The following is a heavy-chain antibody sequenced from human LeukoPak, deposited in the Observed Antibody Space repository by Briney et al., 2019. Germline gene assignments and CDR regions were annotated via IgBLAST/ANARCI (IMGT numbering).Heavy chain of an antibody. CDR2: INHSGST. CDR1: GGSFSGYY. Sequence: SSETLSLTCAVYGGSFSGYYWSWIRQPPGKGLEWIGEINHSGSTNYNPSLKSRVTISVDTSKNQLSLKLSSVTAADTAVYYCARVVVVVAATHIDYWGQGTLVTVSS. CDR3: ARVVVVVAATHIDY. J-gene: IGHJ4*02. V-gene: IGHV4-34*01. D-gene: IGHD2-15*01.